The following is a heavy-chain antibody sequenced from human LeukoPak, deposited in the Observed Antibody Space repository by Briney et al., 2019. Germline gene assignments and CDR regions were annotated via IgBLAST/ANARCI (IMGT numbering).Heavy chain of an antibody. V-gene: IGHV3-23*01. J-gene: IGHJ4*02. CDR1: GFTFSSYG. CDR2: ISGSGGST. Sequence: GGSLRLSCAASGFTFSSYGMSWVRQAPGKGLEWVSAISGSGGSTYYADSVKGRFTISRDNSKNTLYLQMNSLRAEDTAVYYCARQKGRGNDRYDYWGQGTLVTVSS. CDR3: ARQKGRGNDRYDY. D-gene: IGHD3-10*01.